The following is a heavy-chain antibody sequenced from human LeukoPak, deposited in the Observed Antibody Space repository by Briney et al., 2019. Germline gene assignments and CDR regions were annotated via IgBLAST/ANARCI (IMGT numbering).Heavy chain of an antibody. J-gene: IGHJ4*02. Sequence: SETLSLTCTVSGGSISSSSYYWGWLRQPPGKGLEWIGSIYYSGSTYYNPSLKSRVTISVDTSKNQFSLKLSSVTAADTAVYYCARHEGYCSGGSCYPPPFPDYWGQGTLVTVSS. CDR3: ARHEGYCSGGSCYPPPFPDY. D-gene: IGHD2-15*01. V-gene: IGHV4-39*01. CDR2: IYYSGST. CDR1: GGSISSSSYY.